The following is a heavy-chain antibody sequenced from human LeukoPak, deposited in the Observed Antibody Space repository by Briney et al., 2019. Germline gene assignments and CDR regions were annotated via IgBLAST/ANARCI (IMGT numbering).Heavy chain of an antibody. J-gene: IGHJ6*03. CDR2: INPNSGGT. Sequence: SVQVSCKASGYTFTGDYMHWVRQAPGQGLEWMGWINPNSGGTKYAQKFQGRVTMTRDTSISTAYMELSRLRSDDAAVYYCARDSRPSHYYYYMDVWGKGTTVTVSS. CDR3: ARDSRPSHYYYYMDV. V-gene: IGHV1-2*02. CDR1: GYTFTGDY.